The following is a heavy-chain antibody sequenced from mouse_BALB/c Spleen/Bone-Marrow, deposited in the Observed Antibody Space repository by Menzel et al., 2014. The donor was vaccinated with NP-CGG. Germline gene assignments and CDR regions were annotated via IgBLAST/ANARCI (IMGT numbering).Heavy chain of an antibody. CDR2: IDPYDTET. CDR1: GYTFTSYW. J-gene: IGHJ2*01. CDR3: TRSGGYYFDY. Sequence: LVESGAELVRPGASVKLSCKASGYTFTSYWMNWVKQRPEQGLEWIGRIDPYDTETHYNQKFKDKATLTVDKSSSTAYMQLSSPTSEDSAVYYCTRSGGYYFDYWGQGTTLTVSS. V-gene: IGHV1-74*04.